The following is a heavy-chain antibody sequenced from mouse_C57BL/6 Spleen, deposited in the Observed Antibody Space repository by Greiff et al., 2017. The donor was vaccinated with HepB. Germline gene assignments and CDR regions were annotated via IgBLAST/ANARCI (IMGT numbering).Heavy chain of an antibody. CDR2: IDPSDSET. D-gene: IGHD2-5*01. CDR1: GYTFTSYW. CDR3: ARSPNYSNYPAWFAY. J-gene: IGHJ3*01. Sequence: VQLQQPGAELVRPGSSVKLSCKASGYTFTSYWMHWVKQRPIQGLEWIGNIDPSDSETHYNQKFKDKATLTVDKSSCTAYMQLSSLTSDDSAVYYCARSPNYSNYPAWFAYWGQGTLVTVSA. V-gene: IGHV1-52*01.